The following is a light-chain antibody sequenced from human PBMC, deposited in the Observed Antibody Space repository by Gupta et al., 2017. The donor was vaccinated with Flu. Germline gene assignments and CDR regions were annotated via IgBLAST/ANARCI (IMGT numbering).Light chain of an antibody. V-gene: IGKV3-20*01. CDR2: GAS. Sequence: IVLTQSPGTLSLSPGEGATLSCRASQSVRSDSLAWYQQKPGQALRLLVYGASNRATGIPDRFSASGSGTDFTLTISRLEPEDFAVYYCQQYDDTPPWTFGQGPRWKSN. CDR1: QSVRSDS. CDR3: QQYDDTPPWT. J-gene: IGKJ1*01.